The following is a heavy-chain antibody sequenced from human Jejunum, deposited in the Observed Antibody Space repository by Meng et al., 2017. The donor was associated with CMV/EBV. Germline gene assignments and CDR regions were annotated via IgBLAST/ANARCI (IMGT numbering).Heavy chain of an antibody. CDR2: INAVNGNT. CDR3: ATRVSGTYQDNWFDP. V-gene: IGHV1-3*01. Sequence: SYAIHWVRQTPGQSLRSMGWINAVNGNTKYSQKFQGRLTISRDTSASTDTSATTAYLDLSSLRSEDTAIYYCATRVSGTYQDNWFDPWGQGTLVTVSS. D-gene: IGHD3-10*01. CDR1: SYA. J-gene: IGHJ5*02.